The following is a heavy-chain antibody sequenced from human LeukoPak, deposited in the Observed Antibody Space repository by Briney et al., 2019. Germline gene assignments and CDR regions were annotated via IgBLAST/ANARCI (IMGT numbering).Heavy chain of an antibody. D-gene: IGHD2-2*01. CDR3: ARVGYCSSTSCYDGQRKGDY. CDR2: ISAYNGNT. J-gene: IGHJ4*02. V-gene: IGHV1-18*01. CDR1: GYTFTSYG. Sequence: ASVKVSCKASGYTFTSYGISWVRQAPGQGLEWMGWISAYNGNTNYAQKLQGRVTMTTDTSTSTAYMELRSLRSDDTAVYYCARVGYCSSTSCYDGQRKGDYWGQGTLVTVSS.